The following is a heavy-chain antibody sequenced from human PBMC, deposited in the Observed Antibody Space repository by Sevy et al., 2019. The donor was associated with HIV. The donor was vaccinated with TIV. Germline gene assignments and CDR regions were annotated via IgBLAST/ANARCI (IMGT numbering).Heavy chain of an antibody. V-gene: IGHV3-21*01. CDR3: ARDRYCSSTSCSYYYGMDV. J-gene: IGHJ6*02. CDR1: GFTFSSYS. D-gene: IGHD2-2*01. Sequence: GGSLRLSCAASGFTFSSYSMNWVRQAPGKGLEWVSSISSSSSYIYYADSVKGRFTISRDNAKNSLYLQMNSLRAEDTAVYYCARDRYCSSTSCSYYYGMDVWGQGTTVTVSS. CDR2: ISSSSSYI.